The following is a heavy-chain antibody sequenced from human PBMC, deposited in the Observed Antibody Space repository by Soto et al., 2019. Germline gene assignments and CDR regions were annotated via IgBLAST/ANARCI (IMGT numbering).Heavy chain of an antibody. Sequence: QVQLVQSGAEVKKPGSSVKVSCQASGGTFGSQSFTWVRQAPGQGLEWMGRIVPILDLINYSQKFQDRLTITADKSTRTAYMELSSLTHDDTALYYCARDAGSGWYNRKWGQGTLVTVSS. J-gene: IGHJ4*02. CDR3: ARDAGSGWYNRK. V-gene: IGHV1-69*08. CDR2: IVPILDLI. CDR1: GGTFGSQS. D-gene: IGHD1-20*01.